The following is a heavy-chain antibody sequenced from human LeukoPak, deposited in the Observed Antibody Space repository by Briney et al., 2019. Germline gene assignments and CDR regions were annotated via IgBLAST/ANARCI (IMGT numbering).Heavy chain of an antibody. CDR2: ISGSGAST. V-gene: IGHV3-23*01. Sequence: GGSLRLSCLTSGFTLSTNAMSWVRQAPGKGLEWISGISGSGASTYYADSVKGRFTISRDNSKNTLYLQMNSLRAEDTAVYYCANFYGDYVFRFDPWGQGTLVTVSS. D-gene: IGHD4-17*01. CDR3: ANFYGDYVFRFDP. J-gene: IGHJ5*02. CDR1: GFTLSTNA.